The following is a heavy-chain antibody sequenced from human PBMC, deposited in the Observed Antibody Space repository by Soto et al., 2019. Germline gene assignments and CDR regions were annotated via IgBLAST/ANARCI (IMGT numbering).Heavy chain of an antibody. J-gene: IGHJ3*02. CDR3: ARRYYDSSGYPNDAFDI. CDR1: GGSISSYY. D-gene: IGHD3-22*01. V-gene: IGHV4-59*01. CDR2: IYYSGST. Sequence: SETLSLTCTVSGGSISSYYWSWIRQPPGKGLEWIGYIYYSGSTNYNPSLKSRVTISVDTSKNQFSLKLSSVTAADTAVYYCARRYYDSSGYPNDAFDIWGQGTMVTVSS.